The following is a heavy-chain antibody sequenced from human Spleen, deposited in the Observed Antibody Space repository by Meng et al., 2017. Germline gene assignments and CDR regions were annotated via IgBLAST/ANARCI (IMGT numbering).Heavy chain of an antibody. Sequence: ASVKVSCKASGYTFTSYGISWVRQAPGQGLEWMGWISAYNGNTNYAQKLQGRVTMTTDTSTSTAYMELRSLRSDDTAVYYCARGYRRQQLVNDDWYFDLWGRGTLVTVSS. J-gene: IGHJ2*01. D-gene: IGHD6-13*01. CDR3: ARGYRRQQLVNDDWYFDL. V-gene: IGHV1-18*01. CDR2: ISAYNGNT. CDR1: GYTFTSYG.